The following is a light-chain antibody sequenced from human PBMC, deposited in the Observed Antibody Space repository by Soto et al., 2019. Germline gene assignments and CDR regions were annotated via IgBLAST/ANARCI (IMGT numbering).Light chain of an antibody. Sequence: QSALTQPPAASGTPGQRVTISCSGGSSNIGSYTLNWYQQLPGTAPKLLMYGDNRRSSGVPDRFSGSKSGTSASLAISGLHFEDGVDYSWGTWDYSLKGGVFGTGTKVPVL. CDR3: GTWDYSLKGGV. CDR2: GDN. J-gene: IGLJ1*01. V-gene: IGLV1-44*01. CDR1: SSNIGSYT.